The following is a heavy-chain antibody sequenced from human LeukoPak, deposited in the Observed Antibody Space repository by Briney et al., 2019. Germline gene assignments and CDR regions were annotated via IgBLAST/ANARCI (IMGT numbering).Heavy chain of an antibody. CDR2: ISTSSGYI. V-gene: IGHV3-21*01. CDR1: GFTFSSYS. Sequence: GGSLRLSCAGSGFTFSSYSMNWVRQAPGKGLEWVSSISTSSGYIYYADSLKGRFTISRDNARNSLYLHMNSLRAEDTAVYYCARDVFGSEYPFDFWGQGTLVTVSS. D-gene: IGHD2-2*01. CDR3: ARDVFGSEYPFDF. J-gene: IGHJ4*02.